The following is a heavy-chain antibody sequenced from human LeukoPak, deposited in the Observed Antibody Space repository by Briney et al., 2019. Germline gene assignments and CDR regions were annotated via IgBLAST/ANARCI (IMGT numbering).Heavy chain of an antibody. CDR3: ARDWPTVIADY. D-gene: IGHD4-11*01. V-gene: IGHV1-18*01. J-gene: IGHJ4*02. Sequence: ASVKVSCKTSGYTFTSHGISWVRQAPGQGLAWMGWICANNGDTNYAQRMQGRLTMTTDTSTSTAYMELRSLSSDDTAIYYCARDWPTVIADYWGQGTLVTVSS. CDR2: ICANNGDT. CDR1: GYTFTSHG.